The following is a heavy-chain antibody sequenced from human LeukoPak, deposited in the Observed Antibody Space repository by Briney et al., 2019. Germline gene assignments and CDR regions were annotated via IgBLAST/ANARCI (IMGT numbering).Heavy chain of an antibody. CDR2: MSWNSGSI. CDR3: AKDIGTGVGGVTNYYYYGMDV. Sequence: GGSLRLSCTASGFTFDDYAMHWLRQAPGKGLEWVSGMSWNSGSIGYADSVKGRFTISRDNAKNSLYLQMNSLRAEDTALYYCAKDIGTGVGGVTNYYYYGMDVWGQGTTVTVSS. CDR1: GFTFDDYA. V-gene: IGHV3-9*01. J-gene: IGHJ6*02. D-gene: IGHD3-16*01.